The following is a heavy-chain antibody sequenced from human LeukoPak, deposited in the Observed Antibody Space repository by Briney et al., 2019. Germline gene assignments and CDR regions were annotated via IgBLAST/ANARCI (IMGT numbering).Heavy chain of an antibody. Sequence: ASVKVSCKASGYTFTGYYMHWVRQAPGQGLEWMGWINPNSGGTNYAQKFQGRVTMTRDTSISTAYMELSRLRSDDTAVYYCARVRGVSRIAVAGFDYWGQGTLVTVSS. J-gene: IGHJ4*02. CDR3: ARVRGVSRIAVAGFDY. CDR2: INPNSGGT. D-gene: IGHD6-19*01. V-gene: IGHV1-2*02. CDR1: GYTFTGYY.